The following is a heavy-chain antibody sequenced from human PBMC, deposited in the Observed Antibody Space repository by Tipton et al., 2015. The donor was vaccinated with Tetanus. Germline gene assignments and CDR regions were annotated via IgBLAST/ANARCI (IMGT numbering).Heavy chain of an antibody. CDR2: FSYSVRT. D-gene: IGHD1-1*01. CDR1: GGPVRSGDYS. V-gene: IGHV4-61*08. CDR3: AWANNEFPKKGPFDS. Sequence: GLVKPSETLSLTCTVSGGPVRSGDYSWNWIRHPPVKGLEWLAYFSYSVRTNSNNSLKSRNTIAQDTSKNQFSLRLTSVIAADTAVYYCAWANNEFPKKGPFDSWGQRSLVLVSS. J-gene: IGHJ4*02.